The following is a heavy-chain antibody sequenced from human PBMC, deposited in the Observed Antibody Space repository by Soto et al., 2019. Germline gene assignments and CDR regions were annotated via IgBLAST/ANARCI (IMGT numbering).Heavy chain of an antibody. J-gene: IGHJ3*02. CDR2: ISSSGGTT. V-gene: IGHV3-23*01. D-gene: IGHD4-17*01. CDR1: GFVFSNYA. Sequence: EVQLLESGGGLVQPGGSLRLSCVGSGFVFSNYAMSWVRQAPGKGLEWVSGISSSGGTTYHADSVKGRFTISRDNSKNTLCLQMNSLRVEDTAVYYCAKDPNGDYVGAFEMCGHGTKVTVSS. CDR3: AKDPNGDYVGAFEM.